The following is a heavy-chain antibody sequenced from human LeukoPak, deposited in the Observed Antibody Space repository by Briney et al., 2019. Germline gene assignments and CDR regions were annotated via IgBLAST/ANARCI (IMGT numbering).Heavy chain of an antibody. V-gene: IGHV1-46*01. CDR2: INPSGGST. Sequence: ASVKVSCKASGYTFTSYYMHWVRQAPGQGLEWMGIINPSGGSTSYAQKFQGRVTMTRDTSTSTVYMELSSVTAADTAMYYCARMNFDNSAYYYGALLWGQGTLVTVSS. CDR1: GYTFTSYY. D-gene: IGHD3-22*01. J-gene: IGHJ4*02. CDR3: ARMNFDNSAYYYGALL.